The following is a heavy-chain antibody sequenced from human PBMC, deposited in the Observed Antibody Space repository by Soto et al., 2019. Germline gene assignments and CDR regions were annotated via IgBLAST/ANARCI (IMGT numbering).Heavy chain of an antibody. CDR1: GFTFSSYE. D-gene: IGHD3-22*01. V-gene: IGHV3-48*03. CDR2: ISSSGTTI. Sequence: EVQLVESGGGLVQPGGSLRLSCVASGFTFSSYEMNWVRQAPGKVLEWVSYISSSGTTIYYADSVRGRFTISRDNAKNSLYLQMNSLRDEDTAVYYCAREKKYYYDSSGYPYFDYWGQGTLVTVSS. CDR3: AREKKYYYDSSGYPYFDY. J-gene: IGHJ4*02.